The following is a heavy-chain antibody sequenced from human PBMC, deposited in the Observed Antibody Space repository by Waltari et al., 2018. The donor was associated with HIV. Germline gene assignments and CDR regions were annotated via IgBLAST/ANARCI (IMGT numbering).Heavy chain of an antibody. CDR3: ARALDYYESGSFPWWFFDL. Sequence: QVLLQESGPGRVKPSQTLSLTCTVPSGSITSGRYFWTWIRQPAGKGLEWIGRVYTSGNTNYNPSLKNRVTISVDTSRNQFSLRLSSMAAADTAVYYCARALDYYESGSFPWWFFDLWGRGSLVTVSS. V-gene: IGHV4-61*02. CDR1: SGSITSGRYF. CDR2: VYTSGNT. D-gene: IGHD3-10*01. J-gene: IGHJ2*01.